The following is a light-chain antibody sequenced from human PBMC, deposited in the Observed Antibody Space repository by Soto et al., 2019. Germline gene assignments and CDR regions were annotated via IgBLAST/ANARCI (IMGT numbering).Light chain of an antibody. CDR3: QQYNSYSIT. Sequence: DIQMTQSPSTLSASVGDTVTVTCRASQSVSGWLAWYQQKPGKAPKLLIYDASSLESGVPSRFSGSGSGTEFTLTISSLQPDDFATYYCQQYNSYSITFGQGTRLE. J-gene: IGKJ5*01. CDR1: QSVSGW. CDR2: DAS. V-gene: IGKV1-5*01.